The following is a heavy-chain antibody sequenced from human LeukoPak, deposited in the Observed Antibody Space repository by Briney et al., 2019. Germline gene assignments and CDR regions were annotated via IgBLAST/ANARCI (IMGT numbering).Heavy chain of an antibody. D-gene: IGHD2-2*01. V-gene: IGHV3-33*01. J-gene: IGHJ6*03. CDR1: GFTFSSYG. Sequence: PGRSLRLSCAASGFTFSSYGMHWVRQAPGKGLEWVAVIWYDGSNKYYADSVKGRFTISRDNSKNTLYLQMNSLRAEDTAVYYCARDGNVVVPAADYYMDVWGKGTTVTVSS. CDR2: IWYDGSNK. CDR3: ARDGNVVVPAADYYMDV.